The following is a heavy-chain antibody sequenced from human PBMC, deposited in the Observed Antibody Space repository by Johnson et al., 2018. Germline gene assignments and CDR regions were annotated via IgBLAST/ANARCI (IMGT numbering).Heavy chain of an antibody. CDR3: ARGFRPGYCSGGSCREAYYYMDV. Sequence: EVQLVESGGGLVQPGGSLRLSCAASGFTVSSNYMSWVRQAPGKGLEWVSVIYSGGSTYYADSVKGRFTISRDTSKNTLYLQMNRLRAEEPAGYYCARGFRPGYCSGGSCREAYYYMDVWGKGTTVTVSS. J-gene: IGHJ6*03. D-gene: IGHD2-15*01. CDR2: IYSGGST. CDR1: GFTVSSNY. V-gene: IGHV3-66*02.